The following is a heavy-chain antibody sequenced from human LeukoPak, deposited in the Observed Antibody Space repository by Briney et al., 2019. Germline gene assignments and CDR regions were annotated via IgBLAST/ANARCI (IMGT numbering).Heavy chain of an antibody. Sequence: PGGSLRLSCAASRFTISSYGMHWVRQAPGKGLEWVAFIRHDGSDEYYADSAKGRFTISRDNSQNTVYLQMNSLRAEDTAVYYCAKGGTSVTRYVDYWGQGTLVTVSS. CDR2: IRHDGSDE. J-gene: IGHJ4*02. CDR3: AKGGTSVTRYVDY. CDR1: RFTISSYG. V-gene: IGHV3-30*02. D-gene: IGHD4-17*01.